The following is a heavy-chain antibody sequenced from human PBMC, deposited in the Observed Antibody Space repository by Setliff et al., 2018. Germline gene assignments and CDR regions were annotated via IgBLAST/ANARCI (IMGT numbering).Heavy chain of an antibody. J-gene: IGHJ3*02. CDR2: IYYSGST. V-gene: IGHV4-59*01. Sequence: SVTLSLTCTVSGGSISSYYWSWIRQPPGKGLEWIGYIYYSGSTNYNPSLKSRVTISVDTSKNQFSLKLSSVTAADTAVYYCARGGNDYKWGAFDIWGQGTMVTVSS. D-gene: IGHD4-4*01. CDR3: ARGGNDYKWGAFDI. CDR1: GGSISSYY.